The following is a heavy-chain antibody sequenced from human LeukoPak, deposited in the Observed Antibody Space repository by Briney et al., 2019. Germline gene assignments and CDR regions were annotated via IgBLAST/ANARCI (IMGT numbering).Heavy chain of an antibody. Sequence: VASVKVSCKASGYTFTSYGISWVRQAPGQGLEWMGWISDYNGNTNYAQKLQGRVTITTDTSTSTAYMELRSLRSDDTAVYYCARDLYRDSLPVSWFDPWGQGTLVTVSS. V-gene: IGHV1-18*01. CDR1: GYTFTSYG. CDR2: ISDYNGNT. J-gene: IGHJ5*02. D-gene: IGHD4-11*01. CDR3: ARDLYRDSLPVSWFDP.